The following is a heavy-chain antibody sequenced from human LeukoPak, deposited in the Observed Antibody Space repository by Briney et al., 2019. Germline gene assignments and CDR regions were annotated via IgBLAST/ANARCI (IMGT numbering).Heavy chain of an antibody. Sequence: GGSLRLSCAASGFTFSSYSMNWVRQAPGKGLEWVSSISSSSSYIYYADSVKGRFTISRDNAKNSLYLQMNSLGAEDTAVYYCARFGFWSGYWFDYWGQGTLVTVSS. D-gene: IGHD3-3*01. CDR2: ISSSSSYI. CDR1: GFTFSSYS. CDR3: ARFGFWSGYWFDY. V-gene: IGHV3-21*01. J-gene: IGHJ4*02.